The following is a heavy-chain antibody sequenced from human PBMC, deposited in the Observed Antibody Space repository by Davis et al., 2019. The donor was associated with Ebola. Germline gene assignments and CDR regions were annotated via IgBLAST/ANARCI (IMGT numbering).Heavy chain of an antibody. D-gene: IGHD6-19*01. J-gene: IGHJ5*02. CDR1: GFTFTNHW. Sequence: GESLKISCAASGFTFTNHWMTWVSQAPGKGLEWVGTIKYDGSEKYYVDSVKGRFTISRDNDKNLLFLDMNSLRAEGTAVYYCVKDSGWAMSPWGQGTLVTVSS. CDR2: IKYDGSEK. V-gene: IGHV3-7*01. CDR3: VKDSGWAMSP.